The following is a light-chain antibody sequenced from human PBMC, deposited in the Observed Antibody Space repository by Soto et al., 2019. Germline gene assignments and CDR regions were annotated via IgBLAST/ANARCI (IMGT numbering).Light chain of an antibody. Sequence: VVLTQSPATLSLSPGERATLSCRTSLSVSVYLDWYQQKPGQSTRLLISDASNRATGIPARFSSGGCGTDFTLTISSLDPEDFAVYYCHQRQYWPPITFGQGTRLEI. CDR1: LSVSVY. CDR3: HQRQYWPPIT. V-gene: IGKV3-11*01. J-gene: IGKJ5*01. CDR2: DAS.